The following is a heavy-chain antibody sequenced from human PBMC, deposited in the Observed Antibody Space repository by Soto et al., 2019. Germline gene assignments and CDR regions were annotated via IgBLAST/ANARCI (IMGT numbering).Heavy chain of an antibody. CDR1: GGSISSSNY. Sequence: KTSETLSLTCAVSGGSISSSNYWSWVRQPPGKGLEWIGEIIHSESTKYNPSLKSRVTISVDTSKNQFSLKLSSVTAADTAVHYCARQRPTDGRWEFANYYGMDVWGQGTPVTVSS. CDR3: ARQRPTDGRWEFANYYGMDV. D-gene: IGHD1-26*01. V-gene: IGHV4-4*02. CDR2: IIHSEST. J-gene: IGHJ6*02.